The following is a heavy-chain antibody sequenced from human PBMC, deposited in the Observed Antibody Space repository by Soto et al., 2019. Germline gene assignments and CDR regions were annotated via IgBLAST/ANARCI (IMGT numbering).Heavy chain of an antibody. D-gene: IGHD3-3*01. V-gene: IGHV3-7*01. CDR1: GFTFSSYW. Sequence: PGGTLRLSCAASGFTFSSYWMSWVRQAPGKGLEWVANIKQDGSEKYYVDSVKGRFTISRDNAKNSLYLQMNSLRAEDTAVYYCARDTTYYDFWSGDPNYYYYMDVWGKGTTVTVSS. J-gene: IGHJ6*03. CDR3: ARDTTYYDFWSGDPNYYYYMDV. CDR2: IKQDGSEK.